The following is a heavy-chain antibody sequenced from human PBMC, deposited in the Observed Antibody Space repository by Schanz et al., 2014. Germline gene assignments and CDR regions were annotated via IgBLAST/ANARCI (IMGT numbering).Heavy chain of an antibody. V-gene: IGHV1-69*02. CDR3: ATLDYADSVS. J-gene: IGHJ5*02. CDR1: GGTFSSYT. Sequence: QLQLVQSGAEVKKPGSSVKVSCKLSGGTFSSYTISWMRQAPGQGLEWMGKIIPVLNIATYAQRFQGRVSITADKSTFTAYMDVSSLRSDDTAVYYCATLDYADSVSWGQGTLVTVSS. CDR2: IIPVLNIA. D-gene: IGHD4-17*01.